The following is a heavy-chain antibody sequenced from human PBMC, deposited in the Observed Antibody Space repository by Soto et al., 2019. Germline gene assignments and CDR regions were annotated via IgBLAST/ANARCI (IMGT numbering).Heavy chain of an antibody. D-gene: IGHD1-26*01. CDR3: ARHADVVGVTTWFDP. Sequence: QLQLQESGPGLVKPSETLSLTCTVSGGSISSSTYYWGWIRQPPGKGLEWIGSIYYSGSTYYNPSLKSRVTISVDTSKNQFSLKLSSVTAADTAVYYCARHADVVGVTTWFDPWGQGTLVTVSS. CDR2: IYYSGST. CDR1: GGSISSSTYY. J-gene: IGHJ5*02. V-gene: IGHV4-39*01.